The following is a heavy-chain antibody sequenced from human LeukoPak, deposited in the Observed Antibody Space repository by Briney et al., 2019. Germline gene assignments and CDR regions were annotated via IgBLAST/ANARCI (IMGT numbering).Heavy chain of an antibody. CDR1: GFTLSSYS. CDR2: IKSKTDGGTT. J-gene: IGHJ4*02. CDR3: TSLYSGSPR. V-gene: IGHV3-15*01. Sequence: GGSLRLSCAASGFTLSSYSMNWVRQAPGKGLEWVGRIKSKTDGGTTDYAAPVKGRFTISRDDSKNTLYLQMNSLKTEDTAVYYCTSLYSGSPRWGQGTLVTVSS. D-gene: IGHD1-26*01.